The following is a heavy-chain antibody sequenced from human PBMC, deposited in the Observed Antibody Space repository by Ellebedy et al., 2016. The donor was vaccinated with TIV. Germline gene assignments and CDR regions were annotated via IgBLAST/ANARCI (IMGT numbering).Heavy chain of an antibody. CDR2: IYYSWST. CDR1: GGSISSSSYY. J-gene: IGHJ4*02. CDR3: ARGALDFWSGYYTGIEEL. D-gene: IGHD3-3*01. V-gene: IGHV4-39*01. Sequence: MPSDTLSLTCTVSGGSISSSSYYWGWIRQPPGKGLEWIGSIYYSWSTYYNPSLKSRVTISVDTSKNQFSLKLSSVTAADTAVYYCARGALDFWSGYYTGIEELWGQGTLVTVSS.